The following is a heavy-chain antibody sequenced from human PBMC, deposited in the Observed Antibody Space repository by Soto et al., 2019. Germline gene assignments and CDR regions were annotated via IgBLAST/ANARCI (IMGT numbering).Heavy chain of an antibody. Sequence: QVQLVESGGGVVQPGRSLRLSCAASGFTFSSYGMHWVRQAPGKGLEWGAVISYDGSNKYYADSVKGRFTISRDNSKNTLYLQMNSLRADDTAVYYCAKDQTWRQQLHYYGMDVWGQGTTVTVSS. J-gene: IGHJ6*02. CDR2: ISYDGSNK. V-gene: IGHV3-30*18. CDR1: GFTFSSYG. CDR3: AKDQTWRQQLHYYGMDV. D-gene: IGHD6-13*01.